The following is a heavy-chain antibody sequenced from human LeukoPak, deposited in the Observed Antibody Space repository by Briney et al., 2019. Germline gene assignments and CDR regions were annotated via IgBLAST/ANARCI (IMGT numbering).Heavy chain of an antibody. CDR2: ISSGSSYI. Sequence: GGSRRLSCAASGFTFSTYSMNWVRQAPGKGLEWVSAISSGSSYIFYADSMKGRFTISRDNAKNSLYLQMNSLRAEDTAVYYCARDRSRVSDYWGQGTLVTVSS. J-gene: IGHJ4*02. V-gene: IGHV3-21*01. CDR1: GFTFSTYS. CDR3: ARDRSRVSDY.